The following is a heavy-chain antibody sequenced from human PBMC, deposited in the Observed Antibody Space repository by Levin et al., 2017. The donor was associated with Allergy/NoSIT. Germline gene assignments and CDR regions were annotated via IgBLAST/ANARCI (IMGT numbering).Heavy chain of an antibody. CDR3: AKYRVFDQVVTATFDY. CDR2: LSASGGSR. CDR1: GFAFNTYA. V-gene: IGHV3-23*01. Sequence: LSGGSLRLSCVASGFAFNTYAMSWVRQAPGGRPEWVSTLSASGGSRYYAASVKGRFNISRDNSKNTVYLQMHSLRAEDSAVYFCAKYRVFDQVVTATFDYWGQGSLVSVSS. J-gene: IGHJ4*02. D-gene: IGHD4-23*01.